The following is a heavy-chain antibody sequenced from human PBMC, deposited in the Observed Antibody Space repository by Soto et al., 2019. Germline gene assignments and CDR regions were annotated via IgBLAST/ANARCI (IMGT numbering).Heavy chain of an antibody. CDR2: IYYSGST. CDR1: GGSISSSSYY. J-gene: IGHJ5*02. V-gene: IGHV4-39*01. CDR3: ARQSEVAGNGSAP. D-gene: IGHD6-19*01. Sequence: QLQLQESGPGLVKPSETLSLTCTVSGGSISSSSYYWGWIRQPPGKGLEWIGSIYYSGSTYYNPSLKRRVTIPVDTSKNQFPLKLGSVTAADTAVYYCARQSEVAGNGSAPWGQGPLVTVSS.